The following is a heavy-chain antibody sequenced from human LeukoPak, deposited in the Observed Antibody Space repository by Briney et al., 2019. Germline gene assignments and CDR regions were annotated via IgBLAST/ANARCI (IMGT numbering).Heavy chain of an antibody. CDR2: ISSSGTTI. CDR3: ARDRSTMPN. V-gene: IGHV3-48*03. D-gene: IGHD5-24*01. CDR1: GFTFSSYE. Sequence: PGGSLRLSCAASGFTFSSYEMNWVRQAPGKGLEWVSYISSSGTTIYYADSVKGRFTISRDNAKNSLYVQMNSLRAEDTAVYYCARDRSTMPNWGQGSLVTVSS. J-gene: IGHJ4*02.